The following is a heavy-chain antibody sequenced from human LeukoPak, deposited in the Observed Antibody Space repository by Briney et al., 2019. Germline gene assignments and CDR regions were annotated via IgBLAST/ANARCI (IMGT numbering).Heavy chain of an antibody. J-gene: IGHJ4*02. D-gene: IGHD4-17*01. CDR2: ISYDGSNK. CDR3: AKEWNGDYVLYYFDY. CDR1: GFTFSSYA. Sequence: GGSLRLSCAASGFTFSSYAMHWVRQAPGKGLEWVAVISYDGSNKYYADSVKGRFTISRDNSKNTLYLQMNSLRAEDTAVYYCAKEWNGDYVLYYFDYWGQGTLVTVSS. V-gene: IGHV3-30-3*01.